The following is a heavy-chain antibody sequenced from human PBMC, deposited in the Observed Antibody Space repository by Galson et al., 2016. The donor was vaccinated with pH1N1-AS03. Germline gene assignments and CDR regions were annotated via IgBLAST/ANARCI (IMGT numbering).Heavy chain of an antibody. J-gene: IGHJ4*02. CDR2: IIPILGRS. CDR1: GGTLSNYA. V-gene: IGHV1-69*10. D-gene: IGHD3-9*01. Sequence: SVKVSCKASGGTLSNYAISWVRQAPGQGLEWMGGIIPILGRSNYAQRFQGRVSIKADKSPTNAYMELSSLVTEDTAIYFCAWGSFDWTHPLDYRGQGTQLTVSS. CDR3: AWGSFDWTHPLDY.